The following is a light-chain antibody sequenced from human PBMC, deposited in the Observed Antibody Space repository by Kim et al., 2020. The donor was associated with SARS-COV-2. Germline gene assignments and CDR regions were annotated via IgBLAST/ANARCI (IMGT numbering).Light chain of an antibody. J-gene: IGKJ4*01. CDR2: DAS. V-gene: IGKV1-33*01. CDR1: QDISNY. Sequence: SASVADRVTITCQASQDISNYLNWYQQQPGKAPKLLIYDASNLETGVPSRFSGSRSGTDFSFTISSLQPEDIATYYCQQYDNLLSFGGGTKVDIK. CDR3: QQYDNLLS.